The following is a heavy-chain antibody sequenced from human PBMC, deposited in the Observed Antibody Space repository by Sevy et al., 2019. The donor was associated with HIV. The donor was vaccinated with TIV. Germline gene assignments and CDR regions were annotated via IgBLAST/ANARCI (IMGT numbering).Heavy chain of an antibody. D-gene: IGHD3-3*02. V-gene: IGHV1-18*01. CDR3: AKEGKNISSWFDP. Sequence: ASVKVSCKASGYSFTNYGIGWVRQAPGQGLEGMGWISGYNGYTNYAQNLQGRVTMTTDTSTSTAYMELRSLRSDDTAIYYCAKEGKNISSWFDPWGQGTLVTVSS. CDR1: GYSFTNYG. J-gene: IGHJ5*02. CDR2: ISGYNGYT.